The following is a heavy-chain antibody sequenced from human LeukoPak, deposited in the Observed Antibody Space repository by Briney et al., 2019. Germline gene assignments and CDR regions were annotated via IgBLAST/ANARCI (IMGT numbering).Heavy chain of an antibody. CDR1: GYTFTSYG. J-gene: IGHJ4*02. Sequence: ASVKVSCKASGYTFTSYGIHWVRQAPGQGLEWMGWISAYNGYTNYAQKLQGRVTMTTDTSTSTVYMELRSLRSDDTAVYYCARDGHRTYYYDTSTYRFDYWGQGTLVTVSS. V-gene: IGHV1-18*01. CDR2: ISAYNGYT. D-gene: IGHD3-22*01. CDR3: ARDGHRTYYYDTSTYRFDY.